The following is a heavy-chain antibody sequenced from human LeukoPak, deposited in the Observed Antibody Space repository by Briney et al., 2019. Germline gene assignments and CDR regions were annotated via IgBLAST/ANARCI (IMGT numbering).Heavy chain of an antibody. D-gene: IGHD3-22*01. CDR1: GFTFSSYA. J-gene: IGHJ4*02. CDR2: ISGSGGST. V-gene: IGHV3-23*01. CDR3: AKAHDSSGYYSGN. Sequence: QAGGSLRLSCAASGFTFSSYAMSWVRQAPGKGLEWVSAISGSGGSTYYADSVKGRFTTSRDNSKNTLYLQMNSLRAEDTAVYYCAKAHDSSGYYSGNWGQGTLVTASS.